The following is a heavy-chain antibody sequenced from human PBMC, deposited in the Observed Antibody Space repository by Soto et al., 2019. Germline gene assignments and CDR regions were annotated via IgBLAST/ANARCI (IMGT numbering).Heavy chain of an antibody. CDR1: GGSISSGFY. CDR3: ARSVSP. Sequence: SEILSLTCTVSGGSISSGFYWDWIRQPPGKGLEWIGNMYSSGSTYYNPSLKSRVTISVDTSKNQFSLKLSSVTAADTAVYYCARSVSPWGQGTLVTVSS. V-gene: IGHV4-39*07. J-gene: IGHJ5*02. CDR2: MYSSGST.